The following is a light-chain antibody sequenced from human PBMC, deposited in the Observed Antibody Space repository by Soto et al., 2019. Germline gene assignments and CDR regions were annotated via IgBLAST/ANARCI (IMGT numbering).Light chain of an antibody. J-gene: IGKJ5*01. CDR3: QQHGTSPIT. CDR2: GAS. CDR1: HSVSRN. Sequence: IVMTQSPATLSVSPWARATLSCRASHSVSRNLALDQQNPGQTPRLLVYGASSRATGIPDRVSGSGSGTDFTLNISRLEPEDLAVYYCQQHGTSPITFGQGTRLEIK. V-gene: IGKV3-20*01.